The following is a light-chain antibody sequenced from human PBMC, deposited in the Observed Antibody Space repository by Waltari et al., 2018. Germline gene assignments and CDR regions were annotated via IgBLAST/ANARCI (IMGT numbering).Light chain of an antibody. CDR1: NSNVDILHL. V-gene: IGLV2-23*02. J-gene: IGLJ1*01. Sequence: QSALTQPASVYGSPGQSITISCTAVNSNVDILHLVSWYQHHPGRNPRLLIYEISQRPSGISQRFSGSKSVNTASLTISGLQPEDEADYFCCSFAGYGIYVFGSGTQVSVL. CDR3: CSFAGYGIYV. CDR2: EIS.